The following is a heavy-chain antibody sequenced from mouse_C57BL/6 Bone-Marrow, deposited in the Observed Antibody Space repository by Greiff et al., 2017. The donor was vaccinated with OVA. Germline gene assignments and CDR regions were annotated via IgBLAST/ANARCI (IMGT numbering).Heavy chain of an antibody. V-gene: IGHV1-19*01. CDR1: GYTFTDYY. Sequence: EVKLQQSGPVLVKPGASVKMSCKASGYTFTDYYMNWVKQSHGKSLEWIGVINPYNGGTSYNQKFKGKATLTVDKSSSTAYMELNSLTSEDSAVYYCARDGYDGPWFAYWGQGTLVTVSA. CDR2: INPYNGGT. CDR3: ARDGYDGPWFAY. J-gene: IGHJ3*01. D-gene: IGHD2-2*01.